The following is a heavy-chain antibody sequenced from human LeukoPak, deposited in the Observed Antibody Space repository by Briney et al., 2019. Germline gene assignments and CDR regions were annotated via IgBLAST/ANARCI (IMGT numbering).Heavy chain of an antibody. D-gene: IGHD2/OR15-2a*01. Sequence: PSETLSLTCTVSGGSISGHYWSWIRQPPGKGLEWIGYISYSRSTNYNPSLKSRVTISVDTSKNHFSLRLSSVTAADTAVYYCARAPDYNGFLYYFDYWGQGTLVTVSS. V-gene: IGHV4-59*11. CDR3: ARAPDYNGFLYYFDY. CDR2: ISYSRST. J-gene: IGHJ4*02. CDR1: GGSISGHY.